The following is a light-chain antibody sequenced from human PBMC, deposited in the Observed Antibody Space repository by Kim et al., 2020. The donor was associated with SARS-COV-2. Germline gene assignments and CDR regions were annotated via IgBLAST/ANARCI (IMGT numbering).Light chain of an antibody. CDR1: QDISNY. V-gene: IGKV1-33*01. CDR2: DAS. Sequence: DIQMTQSPSSLSASVGDRVTITCQASQDISNYLNWYQQKPGKAPKLLIYDASNLETGVPSRFSGSGSGTDFTSTISSLQPEDIATYYCQQYDNRPALTFGGGTKVDIK. CDR3: QQYDNRPALT. J-gene: IGKJ4*01.